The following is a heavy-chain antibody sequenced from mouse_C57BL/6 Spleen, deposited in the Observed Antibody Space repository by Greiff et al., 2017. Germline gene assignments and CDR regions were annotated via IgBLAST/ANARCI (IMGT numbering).Heavy chain of an antibody. CDR3: ARRGGGGWFAY. Sequence: QVQLQQPGAELVMPGASVKLSCKASGYTFTSYWMHWVKQRPGQGLEWIGEIDPSDSYTNYNQKFKGKSTLTVDKSSSTAYMQLSSLTSEDSAVYYCARRGGGGWFAYWGQGTLVTVSA. J-gene: IGHJ3*01. CDR1: GYTFTSYW. CDR2: IDPSDSYT. D-gene: IGHD1-1*02. V-gene: IGHV1-69*01.